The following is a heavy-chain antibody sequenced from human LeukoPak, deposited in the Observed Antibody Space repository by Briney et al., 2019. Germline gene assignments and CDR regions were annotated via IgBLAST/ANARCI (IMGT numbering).Heavy chain of an antibody. CDR1: GYTFKKSD. D-gene: IGHD5-24*01. V-gene: IGHV1-8*01. CDR3: ETAAPGGLHGYIFDY. J-gene: IGHJ4*02. Sequence: ASVKDSCKASGYTFKKSDINWVRQATGQGLERMGWINSNMVNTSFAKKYQEISDLTRDTSKNTAYMELTSLRSGDTAVLFYETAAPGGLHGYIFDYRGQGTVVTVYS. CDR2: INSNMVNT.